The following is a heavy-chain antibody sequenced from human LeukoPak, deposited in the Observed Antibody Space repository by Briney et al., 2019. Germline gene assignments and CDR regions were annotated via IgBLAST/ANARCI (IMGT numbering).Heavy chain of an antibody. J-gene: IGHJ4*02. D-gene: IGHD3-10*01. Sequence: GESLKISCKGSGYSFTSYWIGWVRQMPGKGLEWMGIIYPVDSDTRYSPSFQGQVTLSADKSISTAYLQWSSLKASDTAMYYCARLKKPDGSGSYSQYWGQGTLVTVSS. CDR1: GYSFTSYW. V-gene: IGHV5-51*01. CDR2: IYPVDSDT. CDR3: ARLKKPDGSGSYSQY.